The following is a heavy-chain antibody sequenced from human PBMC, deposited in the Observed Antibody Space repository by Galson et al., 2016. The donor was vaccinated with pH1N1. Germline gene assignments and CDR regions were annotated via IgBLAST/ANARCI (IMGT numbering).Heavy chain of an antibody. J-gene: IGHJ2*01. CDR3: AREDCYDTDFSDWYFDL. Sequence: SVKVSCKASGGTFGSYGINWVRQAPGQGLEWMGGIIPILNTAKYAQNFQGRVTITADKSTTTAYMELSSLRSEDTAVYFCAREDCYDTDFSDWYFDLWGRGTLLTVSS. V-gene: IGHV1-69*06. D-gene: IGHD3-22*01. CDR1: GGTFGSYG. CDR2: IIPILNTA.